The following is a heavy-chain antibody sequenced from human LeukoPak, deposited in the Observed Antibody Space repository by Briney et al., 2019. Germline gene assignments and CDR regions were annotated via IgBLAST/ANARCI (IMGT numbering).Heavy chain of an antibody. Sequence: SVKVSCKASGGTFSSYAISWVRQAPGQGLEWMGGIIPIFGTANYAQKFQGRVTMTRNTSISTAYMELSSLRSEDTAVYYCARGITMVRGVRRYWFDPWGQGTLVTVSS. CDR1: GGTFSSYA. CDR2: IIPIFGTA. D-gene: IGHD3-10*01. V-gene: IGHV1-69*05. CDR3: ARGITMVRGVRRYWFDP. J-gene: IGHJ5*02.